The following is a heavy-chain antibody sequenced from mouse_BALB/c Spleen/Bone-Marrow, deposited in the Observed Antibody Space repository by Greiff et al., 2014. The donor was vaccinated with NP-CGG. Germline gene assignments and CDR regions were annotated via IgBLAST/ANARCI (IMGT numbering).Heavy chain of an antibody. CDR1: GFTFSSFG. J-gene: IGHJ2*01. Sequence: VQLQQSGGGLVQPGGSRKLSCAASGFTFSSFGMHWVRQAPEKGLEWVAYISSGSSTIYYADTVMGRFTISRDNSKNTLFLQMTSLRSEDTAMYYYARSGSSSGYFDYWGQGTTLTVSS. CDR3: ARSGSSSGYFDY. V-gene: IGHV5-17*02. D-gene: IGHD1-1*01. CDR2: ISSGSSTI.